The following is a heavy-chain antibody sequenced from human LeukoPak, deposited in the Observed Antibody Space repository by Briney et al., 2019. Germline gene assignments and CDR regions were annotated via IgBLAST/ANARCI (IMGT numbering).Heavy chain of an antibody. V-gene: IGHV4-39*07. J-gene: IGHJ4*02. Sequence: PSETLSLTCTVSGGSISSSSYYWGWIRQPPGKGLEWIGSIYYSGSTYYNPSLKSRVTISVDTSKNQFSLKLSSVTAADTAVYYCAREEMAEWRFDYWGQGTLVTVSS. CDR3: AREEMAEWRFDY. CDR2: IYYSGST. D-gene: IGHD5-24*01. CDR1: GGSISSSSYY.